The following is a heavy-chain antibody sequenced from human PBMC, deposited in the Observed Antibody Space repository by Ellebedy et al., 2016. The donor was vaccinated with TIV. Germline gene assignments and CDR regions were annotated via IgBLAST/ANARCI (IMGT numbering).Heavy chain of an antibody. J-gene: IGHJ5*02. CDR3: ARASAYSSGYYLYNWFDP. D-gene: IGHD3-22*01. Sequence: GGSLRLSXAASGFTLSSYWMSWVRQAPGKGLEWVANIGRDGSEQYYVDSMKGRFTISRDNAKNSLYLQLNSLRAEDTAVYYCARASAYSSGYYLYNWFDPWGQGTLVTVSS. V-gene: IGHV3-7*03. CDR1: GFTLSSYW. CDR2: IGRDGSEQ.